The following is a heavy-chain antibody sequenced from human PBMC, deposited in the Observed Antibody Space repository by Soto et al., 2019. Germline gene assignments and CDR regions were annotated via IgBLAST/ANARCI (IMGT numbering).Heavy chain of an antibody. CDR2: IYYSGST. J-gene: IGHJ5*02. V-gene: IGHV4-30-4*01. CDR1: GGSISSGDYY. D-gene: IGHD3-10*01. CDR3: ARERLTNYYGSGSYYSSSNWFDP. Sequence: PSETLSLTCTVSGGSISSGDYYWSWIRQPPGKGLEWIGYIYYSGSTYYNPSLKSRVTISVDTPKNQFSLKLSSVTAADTAVYYCARERLTNYYGSGSYYSSSNWFDPWRQGTLVTVSS.